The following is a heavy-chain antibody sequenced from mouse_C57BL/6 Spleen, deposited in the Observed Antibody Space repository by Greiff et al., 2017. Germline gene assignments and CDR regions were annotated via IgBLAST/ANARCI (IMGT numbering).Heavy chain of an antibody. CDR3: ALIYYYGSRHFDY. Sequence: EVQLQESGPGLVKPSQSLSLTCSVTGYSITSGYYWNWIRQFPGNKLEWMGYISYDGSNNYNPSLKNRISITRDTSKNQFFLKLNSVTTEDTATYYCALIYYYGSRHFDYWGQGTTLTVSS. J-gene: IGHJ2*01. V-gene: IGHV3-6*01. CDR1: GYSITSGYY. D-gene: IGHD1-1*01. CDR2: ISYDGSN.